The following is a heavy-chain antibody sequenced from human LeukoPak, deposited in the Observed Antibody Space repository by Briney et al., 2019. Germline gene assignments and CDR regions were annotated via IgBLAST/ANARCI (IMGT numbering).Heavy chain of an antibody. V-gene: IGHV3-7*01. J-gene: IGHJ4*02. CDR2: IKQDGSEK. D-gene: IGHD3-10*01. CDR1: GFTFSTYW. CDR3: ARADSAAHFDY. Sequence: GGSLRLSCAASGFTFSTYWMSWVRQAPGKGLEWVANIKQDGSEKYYVDSVKGRFTISRDNAKNSLYLQMNSLRAEDTAVYYCARADSAAHFDYWGQGTLVTVSS.